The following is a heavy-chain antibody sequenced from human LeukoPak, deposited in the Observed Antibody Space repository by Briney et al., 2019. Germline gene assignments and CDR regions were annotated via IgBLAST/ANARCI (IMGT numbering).Heavy chain of an antibody. V-gene: IGHV3-64*04. D-gene: IGHD1-26*01. CDR2: IGPNGGDA. CDR1: GFTFSNYA. J-gene: IGHJ4*02. CDR3: ARSTPEWELLYYFDY. Sequence: PGGSLRLSCSASGFTFSNYAMNWFRQAPGKGLEYVSVIGPNGGDAYYADSVKGRFTISRDNAKNSLYLQMNSLRAEDTAVYYCARSTPEWELLYYFDYWGQGTLVTVSS.